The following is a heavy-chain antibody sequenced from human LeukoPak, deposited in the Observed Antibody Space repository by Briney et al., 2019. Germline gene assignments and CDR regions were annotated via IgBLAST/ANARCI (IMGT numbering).Heavy chain of an antibody. Sequence: GSLRLSCAASGFTFNNAWMNWVRQAPGKGPEWVGRIKSNTDGGTTDYAAPVKGRFTISRDDSKNTLYLQMNSLKTEDTAVYYCTSADGYNPDDWGQGTLVTASS. J-gene: IGHJ4*02. CDR3: TSADGYNPDD. D-gene: IGHD5-24*01. CDR1: GFTFNNAW. CDR2: IKSNTDGGTT. V-gene: IGHV3-15*01.